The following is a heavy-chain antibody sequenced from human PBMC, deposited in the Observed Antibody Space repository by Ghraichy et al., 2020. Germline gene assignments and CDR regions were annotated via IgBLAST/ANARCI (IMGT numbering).Heavy chain of an antibody. CDR1: GGSISSYY. CDR3: ARDLDYGDYRICDY. V-gene: IGHV4-4*07. D-gene: IGHD4-17*01. Sequence: SETLSLTCTVSGGSISSYYWSWIRQPAGKGLEWIGRIYTSGSTNYNPSLKSRVTMSVDTSKNQFSLKLSSVTAADTAVYYCARDLDYGDYRICDYWGQGTLVTVSS. CDR2: IYTSGST. J-gene: IGHJ4*02.